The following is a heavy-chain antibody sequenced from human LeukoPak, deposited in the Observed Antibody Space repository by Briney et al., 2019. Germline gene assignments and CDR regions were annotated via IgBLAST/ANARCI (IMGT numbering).Heavy chain of an antibody. D-gene: IGHD3-10*01. Sequence: ASVKVSCKASGYTCTSYDINWVRQATGQGLEWMGWMNPNSGNTGYAQKFQGRVTMTRNTSISTAYMELSSLRSEDTAVYYCARGRYTMVRGVIIPYYWGQGTLVTVSS. CDR1: GYTCTSYD. V-gene: IGHV1-8*01. CDR2: MNPNSGNT. J-gene: IGHJ4*02. CDR3: ARGRYTMVRGVIIPYY.